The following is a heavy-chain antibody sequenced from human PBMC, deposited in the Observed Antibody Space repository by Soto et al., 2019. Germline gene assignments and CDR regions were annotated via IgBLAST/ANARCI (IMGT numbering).Heavy chain of an antibody. CDR2: ISQSGAT. Sequence: PSETLSLTCTVYSGSLSPYFWTWIRQPPGKGLEWIGEISQSGATNDNPSLRGRVTMSVDTNRKQLSLRLRSVTAADTGVYYCVRRGSPRPVAFYLDVWGEGTTGTVSS. D-gene: IGHD2-15*01. J-gene: IGHJ6*03. V-gene: IGHV4-34*01. CDR1: SGSLSPYF. CDR3: VRRGSPRPVAFYLDV.